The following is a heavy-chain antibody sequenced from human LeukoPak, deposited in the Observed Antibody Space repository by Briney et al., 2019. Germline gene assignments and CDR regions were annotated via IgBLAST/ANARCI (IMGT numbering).Heavy chain of an antibody. J-gene: IGHJ5*02. D-gene: IGHD3-10*01. CDR1: GFTFSSYS. V-gene: IGHV3-48*01. CDR2: ISSSSSTI. Sequence: GGSLRLSCAASGFTFSSYSTNWVRQAPGKGLEWVSYISSSSSTIYYADSVKGRFTISRDYSKNTLYLQMNSLRTEETAVYYCAKGPAMVRGTFDPWGQGTLVTVSS. CDR3: AKGPAMVRGTFDP.